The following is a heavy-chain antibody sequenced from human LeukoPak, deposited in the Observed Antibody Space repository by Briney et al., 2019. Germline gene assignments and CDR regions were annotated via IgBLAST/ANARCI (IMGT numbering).Heavy chain of an antibody. Sequence: GASVKVSCKASGYXFTDYYMHWVRQAPGQGLEWLGWINPKSGGTNYEQKFQGRVTMTRDTSISTAYMELSRLRSDDTAVYYCAREQHLFTGRSPEGNWFDPWGQGTLVTVSS. J-gene: IGHJ5*02. V-gene: IGHV1-2*02. D-gene: IGHD6-13*01. CDR2: INPKSGGT. CDR3: AREQHLFTGRSPEGNWFDP. CDR1: GYXFTDYY.